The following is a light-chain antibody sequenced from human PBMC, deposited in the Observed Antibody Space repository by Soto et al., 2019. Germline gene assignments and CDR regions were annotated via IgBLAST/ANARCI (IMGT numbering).Light chain of an antibody. CDR2: EDA. V-gene: IGLV2-14*02. CDR1: ISNAL. CDR3: AACDDSLSGVV. Sequence: QSALTQPASVSGSPGESITVSCTGSISNALVSWYQQHPGKAPKLVIYEDAKRPSGVSGRFSGSKSGMTASLAISALRTEDEADYYCAACDDSLSGVVFGGGTKLTVL. J-gene: IGLJ2*01.